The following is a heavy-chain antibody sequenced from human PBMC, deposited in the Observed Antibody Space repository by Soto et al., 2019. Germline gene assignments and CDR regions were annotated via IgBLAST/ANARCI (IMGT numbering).Heavy chain of an antibody. CDR3: ARGETSGTHGLDY. CDR1: GFTFSDHY. CDR2: SRNKGNSYST. J-gene: IGHJ4*02. V-gene: IGHV3-72*01. Sequence: EVQLVESGGGLVQPGGSLRLSCAASGFTFSDHYMDWVRQAPGKGLEWVGRSRNKGNSYSTAYDAYGKGRITISRDDSKIPQYLQKNSLQTEATDVYYCARGETSGTHGLDYWGQGTLVTVSS. D-gene: IGHD1-26*01.